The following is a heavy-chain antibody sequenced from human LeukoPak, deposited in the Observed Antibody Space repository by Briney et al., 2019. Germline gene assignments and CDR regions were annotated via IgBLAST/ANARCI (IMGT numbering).Heavy chain of an antibody. J-gene: IGHJ4*02. D-gene: IGHD4-11*01. CDR1: GGSISSGDYY. CDR3: ARSDYSLVLIDY. Sequence: SQTLSLTCTVSGGSISSGDYYWSWIRQPPGKGLEWIGYIYYSGSTYYNPSLKSRVTISVDTSKNQFSLKLSSVTAADTAVYYCARSDYSLVLIDYWGQGTLVTVSS. V-gene: IGHV4-30-4*08. CDR2: IYYSGST.